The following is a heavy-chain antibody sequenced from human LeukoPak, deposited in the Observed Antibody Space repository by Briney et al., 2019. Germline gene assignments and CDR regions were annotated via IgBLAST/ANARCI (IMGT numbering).Heavy chain of an antibody. Sequence: GGSLRLSCAASGFTFSSYGMHWVRQAPGKGLEWVAFIRYDRSNKYYADSVKGRFTISRDNSKNTLYLQMNSLRAEDTAVYYCAKDLLHYYDSSGIFDYWGQGTLVTVSS. D-gene: IGHD3-22*01. CDR2: IRYDRSNK. J-gene: IGHJ4*02. V-gene: IGHV3-30*02. CDR3: AKDLLHYYDSSGIFDY. CDR1: GFTFSSYG.